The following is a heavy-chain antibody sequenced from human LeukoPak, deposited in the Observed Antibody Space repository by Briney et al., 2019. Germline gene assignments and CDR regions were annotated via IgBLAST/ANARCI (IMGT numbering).Heavy chain of an antibody. D-gene: IGHD3-22*01. Sequence: ASVKVSCKASGYTFTSYGISWVRQASGQGLEWMGWISAYNGNTNYAQKLQGRVTMTTDTSTSTAYMELRSLRSDDTAVYYCARDLAMIVVAHGLDYWGQGTLVTVSS. CDR1: GYTFTSYG. CDR3: ARDLAMIVVAHGLDY. CDR2: ISAYNGNT. J-gene: IGHJ4*02. V-gene: IGHV1-18*01.